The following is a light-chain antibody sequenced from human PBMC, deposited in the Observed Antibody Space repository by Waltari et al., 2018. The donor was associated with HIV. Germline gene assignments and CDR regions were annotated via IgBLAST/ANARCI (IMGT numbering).Light chain of an antibody. J-gene: IGLJ2*01. CDR1: SSDVGAYNY. V-gene: IGLV2-8*01. Sequence: QSALTQPPSASGSPGQSVTISCTGTSSDVGAYNYVSWFQQPPGKAPKLMISDVTKRPSVVPGRCSASKSGNTASLTVSGLQAEDEADYYCASHAGSKDVFGGGTRLTVL. CDR2: DVT. CDR3: ASHAGSKDV.